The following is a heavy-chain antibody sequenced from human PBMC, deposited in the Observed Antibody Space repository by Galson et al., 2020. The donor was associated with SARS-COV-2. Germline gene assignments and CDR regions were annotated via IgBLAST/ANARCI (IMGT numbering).Heavy chain of an antibody. CDR2: IYYSGST. V-gene: IGHV4-39*01. D-gene: IGHD5-18*01. Sequence: SETLSLTCTVSGGSISSSSYYWGWIRQPPGKGLEWIGSIYYSGSTYYNPSLKSRVTISVDTSKNQFSLKLSSVTAADTAVYCCARLRGYSIYYFDYWGQGTLVTVSS. CDR3: ARLRGYSIYYFDY. J-gene: IGHJ4*02. CDR1: GGSISSSSYY.